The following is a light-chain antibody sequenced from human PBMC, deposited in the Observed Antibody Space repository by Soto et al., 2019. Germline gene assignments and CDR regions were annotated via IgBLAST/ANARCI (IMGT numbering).Light chain of an antibody. CDR3: QQRSNWPRT. V-gene: IGKV3-11*01. CDR1: QSVSSY. J-gene: IGKJ2*01. CDR2: DAS. Sequence: EIVLTQSPATLSLSPGERATLSCRASQSVSSYLAWYQQKPGQAPRLLIYDASNRATGIPARFSGSGSGTDFGLTISSLEPEDFAIYYCQQRSNWPRTFGQGTKLEIK.